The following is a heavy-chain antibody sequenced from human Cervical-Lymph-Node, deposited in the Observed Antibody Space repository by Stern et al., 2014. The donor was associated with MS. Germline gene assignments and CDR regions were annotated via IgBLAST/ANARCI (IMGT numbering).Heavy chain of an antibody. V-gene: IGHV3-74*01. CDR1: GFTFDSYS. J-gene: IGHJ4*02. CDR2: INTDGSSP. D-gene: IGHD6-13*01. Sequence: EMQLVESGGGLVQPGGPLRLSCAASGFTFDSYSLHWVRQVPGKGLVWFSRINTDGSSPRYADSVKGRFTISRDNAKNMLYLEMNSLRAEDTAVYYCSGSNWYFFDYWGQGTLVTVSS. CDR3: SGSNWYFFDY.